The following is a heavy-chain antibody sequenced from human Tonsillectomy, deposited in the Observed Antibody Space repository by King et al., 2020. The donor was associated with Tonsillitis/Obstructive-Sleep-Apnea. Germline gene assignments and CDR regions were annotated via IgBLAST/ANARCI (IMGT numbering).Heavy chain of an antibody. Sequence: EVQLVESGGGLVQPGGSLRLSCAASGFTFSSYEMNWVRQAPGKGLEWVSYISSSGSTIYYADSVKGRFTISRENAKNSLYLQMNSLRAEDTAVYYCARAFYDGGMDVWGQGTTVTVSS. CDR3: ARAFYDGGMDV. CDR2: ISSSGSTI. D-gene: IGHD3-16*01. V-gene: IGHV3-48*03. CDR1: GFTFSSYE. J-gene: IGHJ6*02.